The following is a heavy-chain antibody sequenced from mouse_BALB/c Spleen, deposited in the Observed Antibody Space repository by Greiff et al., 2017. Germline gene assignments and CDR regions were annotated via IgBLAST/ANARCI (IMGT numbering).Heavy chain of an antibody. V-gene: IGHV1-7*01. J-gene: IGHJ2*01. CDR2: INPSTGYT. CDR3: APGDGYFDY. Sequence: QVQLQQSGAELAKPGASVKMSCKASGYTFTSYWMHWVKQRPGQGLEWIGYINPSTGYTEYNQKFKDKATLTADKSSSTAYMQLSSLTSEDSAVYYCAPGDGYFDYWGQGTTLTVSS. CDR1: GYTFTSYW. D-gene: IGHD3-3*01.